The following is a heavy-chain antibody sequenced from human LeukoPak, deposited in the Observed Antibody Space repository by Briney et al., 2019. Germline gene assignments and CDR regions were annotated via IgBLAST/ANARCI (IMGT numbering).Heavy chain of an antibody. CDR2: VDYSGYT. CDR1: GGSVSNTNYY. V-gene: IGHV4-39*07. J-gene: IGHJ4*01. CDR3: ARSIFSGSYAFDF. Sequence: SETLSLTCSVSGGSVSNTNYYWGWIRQPPGKGLEWLGSVDYSGYTHQSPSHNSRVTISVDTSKNQFSLKMTSVIAADTAVYYCARSIFSGSYAFDFWGHGTLVTVSS. D-gene: IGHD3-3*01.